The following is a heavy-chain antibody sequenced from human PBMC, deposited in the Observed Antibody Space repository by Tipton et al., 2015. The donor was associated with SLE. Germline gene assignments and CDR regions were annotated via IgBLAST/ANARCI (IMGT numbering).Heavy chain of an antibody. Sequence: LRLSCAASGFTFSSYAMSWIRQPPGKGLEWIGEINHSGSTNYNPSLKSRVTVSVDTSKNQFSLKLSSVTAADTAVYYCAKGSSWTPFDYWGQGTLVTVSS. D-gene: IGHD6-13*01. CDR1: GFTFSSYA. J-gene: IGHJ4*02. CDR3: AKGSSWTPFDY. V-gene: IGHV4-34*01. CDR2: INHSGST.